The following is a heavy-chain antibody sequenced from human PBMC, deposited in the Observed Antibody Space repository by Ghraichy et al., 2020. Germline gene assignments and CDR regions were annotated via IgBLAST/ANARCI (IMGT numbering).Heavy chain of an antibody. CDR2: ISASGGSR. CDR3: VRESRDYFDY. CDR1: GFTFSSYA. V-gene: IGHV3-23*01. Sequence: GGSLRLSCAASGFTFSSYAISWVRQAPGKGLEWVSVISASGGSRYYADSVKVRFTISRDNSRNTVFVQMNSLRAEDTALYYCVRESRDYFDYWGQGTLVTVAS. J-gene: IGHJ4*02.